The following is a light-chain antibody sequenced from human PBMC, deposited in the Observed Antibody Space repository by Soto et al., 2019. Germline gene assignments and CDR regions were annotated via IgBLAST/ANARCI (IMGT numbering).Light chain of an antibody. CDR1: QSVGSN. CDR3: QQFNVWHRT. Sequence: EIVMTQSPATLSVSPGERATLSCRASQSVGSNLAWYQQKPGQAPRLLIYGASTRATDIPARFSGSGSGAEFALTLSSLQSEDFAVYFCQQFNVWHRTFGQGTKV. V-gene: IGKV3-15*01. CDR2: GAS. J-gene: IGKJ1*01.